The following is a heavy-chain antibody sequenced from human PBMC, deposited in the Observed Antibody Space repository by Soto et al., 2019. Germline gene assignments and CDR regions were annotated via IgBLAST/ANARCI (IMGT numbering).Heavy chain of an antibody. J-gene: IGHJ6*02. CDR2: IIPFFGTA. CDR1: GGTFSTFG. Sequence: QVQLVQSGAEVKKTGSSVKVSCKTFGGTFSTFGISWVRQAPGQGLEWMGGIIPFFGTAEYSQKFEDRITITADESTNTVYMDLRSLTSEDTAIYYCARGGYSSTWSNLLDRSGLDVWGQGTTVTVSS. D-gene: IGHD6-13*01. CDR3: ARGGYSSTWSNLLDRSGLDV. V-gene: IGHV1-69*01.